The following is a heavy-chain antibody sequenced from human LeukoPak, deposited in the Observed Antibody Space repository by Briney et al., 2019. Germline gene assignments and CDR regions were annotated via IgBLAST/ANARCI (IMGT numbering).Heavy chain of an antibody. CDR2: INWNSDYM. CDR1: GFTFDDYA. J-gene: IGHJ6*02. D-gene: IGHD6-19*01. Sequence: GGSLRLSCAASGFTFDDYAMHWVRQAPGKGLEWVSGINWNSDYMGYADSVKGRFTISRDNAKNSLFLQMNSLSTEDTAFYYCAKAEEPGIAVAGTGLKYYGLDVWGQGTTVIVSS. CDR3: AKAEEPGIAVAGTGLKYYGLDV. V-gene: IGHV3-9*01.